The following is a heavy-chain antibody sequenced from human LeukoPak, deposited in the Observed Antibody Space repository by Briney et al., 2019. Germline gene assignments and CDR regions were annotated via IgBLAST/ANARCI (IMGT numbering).Heavy chain of an antibody. V-gene: IGHV4-59*01. CDR3: ARGHGSYYYDSSGYLLTDY. CDR1: GGSISSYY. D-gene: IGHD3-22*01. CDR2: IYYSGST. J-gene: IGHJ4*02. Sequence: SETLSLTCTVSGGSISSYYWSWIRQPPGKGLEWIGYIYYSGSTNYNPSLRSRVTISVDTSKNRFSLKLSSVTAADTAVYYCARGHGSYYYDSSGYLLTDYWGQGTLVTVSS.